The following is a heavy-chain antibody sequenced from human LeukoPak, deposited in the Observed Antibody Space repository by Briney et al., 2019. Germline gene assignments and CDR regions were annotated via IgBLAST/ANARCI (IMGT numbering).Heavy chain of an antibody. CDR3: AKDPGGHDYGDYGIFDY. J-gene: IGHJ4*02. CDR2: ISGSGGST. D-gene: IGHD4-17*01. V-gene: IGHV3-23*01. CDR1: GFTFSSYA. Sequence: GGSLRLSCAASGFTFSSYAMSWVRQAPGKGLEWVSAISGSGGSTYYADSVKGRFTISRDNSKNTLYLQMNSLRAEDTAVYYCAKDPGGHDYGDYGIFDYWGQGTLVTVSS.